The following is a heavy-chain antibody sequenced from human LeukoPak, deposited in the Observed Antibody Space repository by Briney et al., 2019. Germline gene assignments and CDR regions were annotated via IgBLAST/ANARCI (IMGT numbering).Heavy chain of an antibody. D-gene: IGHD1-7*01. CDR1: GFTFNFYS. V-gene: IGHV3-21*01. Sequence: GGSLRLSCAASGFTFNFYSMAWVRQAPGKGLEWVSIISRASESIFYADSVKGQFTISRDNAKNSLYLQMDGLRAEDTAAYYCARGATDTTRWFDPWGQGTLVTVSS. CDR3: ARGATDTTRWFDP. J-gene: IGHJ5*02. CDR2: ISRASESI.